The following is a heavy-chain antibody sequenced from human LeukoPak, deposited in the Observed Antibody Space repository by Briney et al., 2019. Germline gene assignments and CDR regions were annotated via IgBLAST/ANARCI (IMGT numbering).Heavy chain of an antibody. V-gene: IGHV3-23*01. CDR2: ISGSGGST. Sequence: GGSPRLSCAASGFTFSSYAMSWVRQAPGKGLEWVSAISGSGGSTYYADSVKGRFTISRDNSKNTLYLQMNSLRAEDTAVYYCAKDRAYGSGSYYYYGMDVGGQGTTATVS. CDR1: GFTFSSYA. CDR3: AKDRAYGSGSYYYYGMDV. J-gene: IGHJ6*02. D-gene: IGHD3-10*01.